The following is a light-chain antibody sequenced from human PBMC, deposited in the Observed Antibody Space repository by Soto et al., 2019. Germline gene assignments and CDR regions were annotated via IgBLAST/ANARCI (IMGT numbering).Light chain of an antibody. J-gene: IGKJ1*01. CDR2: GAS. CDR3: QQRSNWPPWT. CDR1: QSVSSF. Sequence: DIVLTQSAAAVSLSPGERATLTCRASQSVSSFLAWYQQKPGQAPRLLIYGASIRATGIPARFSGSGSGTDFTLTISSLEPEDFAVYYCQQRSNWPPWTFGQGTKVDI. V-gene: IGKV3-11*01.